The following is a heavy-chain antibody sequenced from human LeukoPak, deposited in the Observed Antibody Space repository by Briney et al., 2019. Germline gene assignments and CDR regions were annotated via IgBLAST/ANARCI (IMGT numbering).Heavy chain of an antibody. CDR3: ARDGSGRYLRGQEFDS. Sequence: PGGSLRLSCTASGFTFSSYAMNWVRQAPGKGLEWVSYITSSGDGTYYADSVKGRFTISRDNAKNSLYLQMNSLRAEDTAVYYCARDGSGRYLRGQEFDSWGQGTLVTVSS. V-gene: IGHV3-48*03. D-gene: IGHD1-26*01. CDR1: GFTFSSYA. J-gene: IGHJ4*02. CDR2: ITSSGDGT.